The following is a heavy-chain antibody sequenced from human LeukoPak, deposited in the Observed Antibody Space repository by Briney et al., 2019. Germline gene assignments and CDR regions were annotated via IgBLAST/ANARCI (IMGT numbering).Heavy chain of an antibody. V-gene: IGHV3-30-3*01. D-gene: IGHD3-3*01. CDR2: ISYDGSNK. J-gene: IGHJ4*02. Sequence: GRSLRLSCAASGFTFSSYAMHWVRQAPGKGLEWVAVISYDGSNKYYADSVKGRFTISRDNSKNTLYLQMNSLRAEDTAVYYCARVHTLWSGYSYFDYWGQGTLVTVSS. CDR3: ARVHTLWSGYSYFDY. CDR1: GFTFSSYA.